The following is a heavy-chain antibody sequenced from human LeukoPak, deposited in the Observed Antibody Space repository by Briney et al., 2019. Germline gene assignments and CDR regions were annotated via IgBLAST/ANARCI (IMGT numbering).Heavy chain of an antibody. J-gene: IGHJ5*02. CDR3: ARHTPVETAEYNWFDP. V-gene: IGHV4-34*01. CDR1: GGSFSGYY. D-gene: IGHD4-23*01. Sequence: SETLSLTCAVYGGSFSGYYWSWIRQPPGKGLEWIGEINHSGSTNYNPSLKSRVTISVDTSKNQFSLKLSSVTAADTAVYYCARHTPVETAEYNWFDPWGQGTLVTVSS. CDR2: INHSGST.